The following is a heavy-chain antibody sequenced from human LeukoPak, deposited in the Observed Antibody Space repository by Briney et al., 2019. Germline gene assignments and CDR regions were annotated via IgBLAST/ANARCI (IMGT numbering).Heavy chain of an antibody. J-gene: IGHJ4*02. V-gene: IGHV1-3*02. CDR1: GYAFISYA. CDR3: ARSGYFLYYFDY. D-gene: IGHD3-3*01. Sequence: ASVKVSCKASGYAFISYAMHWVRQAPGQRLEWMGWSNAGTGDTKYSQDFQGRVTITRDTSASTVYMELSSLRSEDMAVYYCARSGYFLYYFDYWGQGTLVTVSS. CDR2: SNAGTGDT.